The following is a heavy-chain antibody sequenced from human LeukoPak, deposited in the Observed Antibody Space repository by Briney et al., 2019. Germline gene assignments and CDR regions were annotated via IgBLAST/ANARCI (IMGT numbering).Heavy chain of an antibody. J-gene: IGHJ3*02. V-gene: IGHV1-2*02. Sequence: ASVKVSCKASGHTFTGYYMHWVRQAPGQGLEWMGWINPNSGGTNYAQKFQGRVTMTRDTSISTAYMELSRLRSDDTAVYYCARPGGSKKAFDIWGQGTMVTVSS. CDR2: INPNSGGT. CDR3: ARPGGSKKAFDI. D-gene: IGHD3-10*01. CDR1: GHTFTGYY.